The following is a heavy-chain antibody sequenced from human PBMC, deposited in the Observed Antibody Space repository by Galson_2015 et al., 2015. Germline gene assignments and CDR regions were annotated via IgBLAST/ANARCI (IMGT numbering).Heavy chain of an antibody. CDR3: TRDQGAYTSPSFRWFDP. D-gene: IGHD2-2*01. CDR2: ISPSNGNT. Sequence: SVKVSCKASGYTFTIYGITWVRQAPGLGLEWMGWISPSNGNTNYAQKFQGRLTMTTDTSTTTAYMELNSLRSDDTAVYYCTRDQGAYTSPSFRWFDPWGQGAPVTVSS. CDR1: GYTFTIYG. J-gene: IGHJ5*02. V-gene: IGHV1-18*01.